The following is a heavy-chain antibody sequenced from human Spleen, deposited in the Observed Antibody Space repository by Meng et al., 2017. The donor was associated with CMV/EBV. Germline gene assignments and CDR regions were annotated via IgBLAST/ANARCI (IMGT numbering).Heavy chain of an antibody. CDR3: AKGSGGRPY. V-gene: IGHV3-23*01. CDR1: GFTFSTYA. Sequence: EVQLLASGGGLVQPGGSLRLSCAASGFTFSTYAMNWVRQAPGKRLEWVSAITGSGASTYYAGSVKGRFTISRDNSKNTLYLQMNSLRAEDTAMYYCAKGSGGRPYWGQGTLVTVSS. J-gene: IGHJ4*02. CDR2: ITGSGAST. D-gene: IGHD2-15*01.